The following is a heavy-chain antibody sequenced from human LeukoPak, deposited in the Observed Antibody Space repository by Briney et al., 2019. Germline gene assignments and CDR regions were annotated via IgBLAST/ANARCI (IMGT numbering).Heavy chain of an antibody. CDR1: GSTLTSYG. D-gene: IGHD2-15*01. V-gene: IGHV3-23*01. CDR3: AKRDCSNNCCYFVN. J-gene: IGHJ4*02. CDR2: LSASGDDT. Sequence: PGGSLRLSCAASGSTLTSYGVSWVRQAPAKGPEWVSTLSASGDDTFYIDSVKGRFTISRDISKKTLYLQMDSLRAEDTAVYYCAKRDCSNNCCYFVNWGQGTLVTVSS.